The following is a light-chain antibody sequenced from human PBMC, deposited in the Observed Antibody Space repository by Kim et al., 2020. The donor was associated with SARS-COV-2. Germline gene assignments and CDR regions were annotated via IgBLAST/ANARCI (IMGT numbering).Light chain of an antibody. CDR1: QSVSSN. Sequence: IVMTQSPATLSVSPGERATLSCRASQSVSSNLAWYQQKPGQTPRVLIYGASTRATGIPARFSGSGSGTVFTLTISSLQSEDFAVYYCQQYNNWPRTFGQGTKLEI. CDR3: QQYNNWPRT. V-gene: IGKV3-15*01. J-gene: IGKJ2*01. CDR2: GAS.